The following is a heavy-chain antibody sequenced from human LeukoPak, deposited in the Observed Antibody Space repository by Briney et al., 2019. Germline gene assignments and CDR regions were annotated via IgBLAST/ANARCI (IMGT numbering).Heavy chain of an antibody. CDR3: ARAPIAAAGAPKNVDY. V-gene: IGHV4-30-4*08. Sequence: PSQTLSLTCTVSGGSLSSGDYYWSWIRQPPGKGLEWIGYIYYSGSTYYNPSLKSRVTISVDPSKNQFSLKLSSVTAADTAVYYCARAPIAAAGAPKNVDYWGQGTLVTVFS. D-gene: IGHD6-13*01. CDR1: GGSLSSGDYY. J-gene: IGHJ4*02. CDR2: IYYSGST.